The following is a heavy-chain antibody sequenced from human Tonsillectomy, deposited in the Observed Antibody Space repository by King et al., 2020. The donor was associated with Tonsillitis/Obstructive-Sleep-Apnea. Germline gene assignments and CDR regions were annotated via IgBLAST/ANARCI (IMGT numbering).Heavy chain of an antibody. J-gene: IGHJ4*02. CDR3: ARTGVAVPNDY. V-gene: IGHV3-7*01. CDR1: GFTFSSYW. CDR2: INQGGAEK. D-gene: IGHD6-19*01. Sequence: VQLVESGGGLVQPGGSLRLSCAASGFTFSSYWMSWVRQAPGKGLEWVANINQGGAEKYFEDSVKGRFTISRDNAKNSLYLQMNSLRAEDTAMYYCARTGVAVPNDYWGQGTLVTVSS.